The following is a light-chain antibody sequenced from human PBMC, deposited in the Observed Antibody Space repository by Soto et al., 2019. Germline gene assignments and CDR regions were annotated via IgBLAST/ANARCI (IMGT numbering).Light chain of an antibody. V-gene: IGLV3-1*01. CDR3: QAWDSRHVV. CDR1: KLGDKY. Sequence: SYELTQPPSVSVSPGQTASITCSGDKLGDKYACWYQQKPGQSPVLVIYQDSKRPSGIPERFSGSNSGNTATLTISGTQAMDEADYYCQAWDSRHVVFGGGTKLTV. J-gene: IGLJ2*01. CDR2: QDS.